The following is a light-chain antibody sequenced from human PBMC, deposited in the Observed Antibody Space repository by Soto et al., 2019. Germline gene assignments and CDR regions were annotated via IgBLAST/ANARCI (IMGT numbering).Light chain of an antibody. CDR2: SNN. V-gene: IGLV1-44*01. CDR1: SSNIGSNT. J-gene: IGLJ1*01. CDR3: AAWDDSLNGYYV. Sequence: QSVLTQPPSASGTPGQRVSISCSGSSSNIGSNTVNWYQQLPGTAPKLVIYSNNQRPSGVPDRFSGSKSGTSASLAISGLQSEDEADYYCAAWDDSLNGYYVFGTGTKVTLL.